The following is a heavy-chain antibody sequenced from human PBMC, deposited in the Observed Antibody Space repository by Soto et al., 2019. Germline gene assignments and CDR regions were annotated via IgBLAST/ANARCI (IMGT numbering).Heavy chain of an antibody. D-gene: IGHD6-19*01. V-gene: IGHV1-3*01. Sequence: QVQLVQSGAEVKKPGASVKVSCKASGYTFTSYAMHWVRQAPGQRLEWMGWINAGNGNTKYSQKFQGRVTITRDTSASTAYMELSSLRSEDTAVYYCARDLVGSSGWYGGGGAFDIWGQGTMVTVSS. J-gene: IGHJ3*02. CDR2: INAGNGNT. CDR3: ARDLVGSSGWYGGGGAFDI. CDR1: GYTFTSYA.